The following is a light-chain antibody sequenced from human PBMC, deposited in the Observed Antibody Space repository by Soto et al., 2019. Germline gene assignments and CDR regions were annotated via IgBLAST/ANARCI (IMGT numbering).Light chain of an antibody. Sequence: QSVLTQPPSVSGAPGQRVAISCTGSSSNIGAEYDVHWYQQLPGTAPKRLIYGDNNRPSGVPDRFSGSKSGTSASLAITGLQPEDEADYYCQSYDSSLSGVIFGGGTKLTVL. J-gene: IGLJ2*01. CDR1: SSNIGAEYD. CDR3: QSYDSSLSGVI. V-gene: IGLV1-40*01. CDR2: GDN.